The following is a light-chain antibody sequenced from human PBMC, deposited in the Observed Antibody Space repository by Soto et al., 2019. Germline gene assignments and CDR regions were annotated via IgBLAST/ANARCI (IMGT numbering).Light chain of an antibody. Sequence: QSVLTQPPSASGTPGQRVTISCSGSSSNIGSNYVYWYQQLPGTAPKLLVFDDNQRPSGVPDRFSDSKSGTSASLAISGLRSEDEADYYCSSYTISSTWVFGGGTKLTVL. CDR2: DDN. J-gene: IGLJ3*02. V-gene: IGLV1-47*02. CDR3: SSYTISSTWV. CDR1: SSNIGSNY.